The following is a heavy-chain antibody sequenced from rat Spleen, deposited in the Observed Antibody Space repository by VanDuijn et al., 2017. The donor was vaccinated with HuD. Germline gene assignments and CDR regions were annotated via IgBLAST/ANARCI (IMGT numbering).Heavy chain of an antibody. CDR1: GYSITSNY. CDR3: ARCPRIIRGSWYFDF. D-gene: IGHD4-3*01. V-gene: IGHV3-1*01. CDR2: ISYSGST. J-gene: IGHJ1*01. Sequence: EVQLQESGPGLVKPSQSLSLTCSVTGYSITSNYWGWIRKFPGNKMEWMGYISYSGSTSYNPSLKSRISITRDTSKNQFFLQLNSVTTEDTATYYCARCPRIIRGSWYFDFWGPGTMVTVSS.